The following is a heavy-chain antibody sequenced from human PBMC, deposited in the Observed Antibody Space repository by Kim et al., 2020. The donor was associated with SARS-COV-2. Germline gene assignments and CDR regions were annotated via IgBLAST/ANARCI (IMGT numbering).Heavy chain of an antibody. V-gene: IGHV3-48*02. CDR1: GFTFSGYS. D-gene: IGHD6-13*01. J-gene: IGHJ4*02. Sequence: GGSLRLSCATSGFTFSGYSMNWVRQAPGKGLEWVSYISISSRSAIYYADSVRGRFTISRDDAKNSLFLQMNSLRDEDTAVYYCARDSVPHSSPIDYWGQGTLVPVSS. CDR3: ARDSVPHSSPIDY. CDR2: ISISSRSAI.